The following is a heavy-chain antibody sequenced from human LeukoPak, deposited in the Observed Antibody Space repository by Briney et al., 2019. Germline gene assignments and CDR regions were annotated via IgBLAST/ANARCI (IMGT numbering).Heavy chain of an antibody. CDR1: GFTFSSYG. J-gene: IGHJ6*02. CDR3: AKDHVIMVRGGYFSMDV. V-gene: IGHV3-30*18. CDR2: VTYDGSGK. D-gene: IGHD3-10*01. Sequence: PGRSLRLSCAASGFTFSSYGMHWVRQAPGKGLEWVAVVTYDGSGKWYADAVKGRFTISRDNSKNTLYLQMNSLRTEDTAVYYCAKDHVIMVRGGYFSMDVWGQGTTVIVSS.